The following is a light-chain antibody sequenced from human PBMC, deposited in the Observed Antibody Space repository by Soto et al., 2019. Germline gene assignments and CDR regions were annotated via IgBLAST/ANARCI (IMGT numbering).Light chain of an antibody. Sequence: DIQMTQSPSILSASVGDRVTITCRASQRVSTCLAWYQQKPGKAPTLLIYDASNLQSGVPSRFSGSGSGTEFTLTISSLQPDDFATYYCQQYQIDWTFGQGTKVDI. CDR1: QRVSTC. J-gene: IGKJ1*01. CDR3: QQYQIDWT. V-gene: IGKV1-5*01. CDR2: DAS.